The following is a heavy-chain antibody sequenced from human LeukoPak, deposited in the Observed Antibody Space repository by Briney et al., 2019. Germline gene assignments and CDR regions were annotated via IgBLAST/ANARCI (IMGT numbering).Heavy chain of an antibody. CDR2: INGDGSRT. CDR1: GFTFSSYS. V-gene: IGHV3-74*01. CDR3: ARSGGDAFDI. Sequence: PGGSLRLSCAASGFTFSSYSMDWVRQAPGKGLVWVSRINGDGSRTSYADSVKGRFTISRDNAKNTLYLQMKSLRAEDTAVYYCARSGGDAFDIWGQGTMVIVSS. J-gene: IGHJ3*02. D-gene: IGHD3-10*01.